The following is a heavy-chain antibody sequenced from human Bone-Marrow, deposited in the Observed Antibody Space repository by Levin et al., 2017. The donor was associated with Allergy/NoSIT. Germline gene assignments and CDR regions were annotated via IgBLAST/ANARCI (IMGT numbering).Heavy chain of an antibody. CDR3: AVRRKRDGYNPGIDF. J-gene: IGHJ4*02. D-gene: IGHD5-24*01. V-gene: IGHV1-8*01. CDR1: GYTFTSYD. CDR2: MNPNSGNT. Sequence: GASVKVSCKASGYTFTSYDINWVRQATGQGLEWMGWMNPNSGNTGYAQNFQGRVTMTRNTSITTAYMELSSLRSEDTAVYYCAVRRKRDGYNPGIDFWGQGTLVTVSS.